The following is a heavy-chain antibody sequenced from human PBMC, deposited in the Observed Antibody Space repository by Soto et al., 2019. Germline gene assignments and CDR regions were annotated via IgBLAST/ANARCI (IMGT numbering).Heavy chain of an antibody. V-gene: IGHV3-23*01. CDR2: ISGTGGST. CDR1: GFTVNNYA. Sequence: PGGSLRLSCAASGFTVNNYAMNWVRQAPGKGLEWVATISGTGGSTYYADSVKGRFTISRDNSKNTLYLQMNSLRVEDTAVYYCAKDRLGGNFDYWGQGTQVTVSS. J-gene: IGHJ4*02. CDR3: AKDRLGGNFDY.